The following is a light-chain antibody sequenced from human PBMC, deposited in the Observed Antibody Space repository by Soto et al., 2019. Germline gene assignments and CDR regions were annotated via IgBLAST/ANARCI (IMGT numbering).Light chain of an antibody. Sequence: AIRMTQSPSSLSASTGDRVTITCRASQGISSYLAWYQQKPEKAPKLLIYAASTLQSGVPSRFSGSGSGTDFTLTISCLQSEDFATYYCQQYYSYPLTFGQGTRLEIK. CDR1: QGISSY. CDR2: AAS. V-gene: IGKV1-8*01. J-gene: IGKJ5*01. CDR3: QQYYSYPLT.